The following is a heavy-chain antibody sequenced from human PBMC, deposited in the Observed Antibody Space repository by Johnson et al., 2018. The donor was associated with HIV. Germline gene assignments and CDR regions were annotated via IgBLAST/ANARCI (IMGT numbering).Heavy chain of an antibody. CDR2: IRYDGTNK. CDR3: ARDGSGHAVVVTATRRGYGFGLDM. Sequence: QVQLVESGGGLAKPAWSPRLSCAASGFTFSNAWMSWVRQAPGKWLEWVAFIRYDGTNKYHADSVKGRFTISRDNSKNTLYLQMNSLRAEDTAVYYCARDGSGHAVVVTATRRGYGFGLDMWGQGTMVTVSS. J-gene: IGHJ3*02. D-gene: IGHD2-21*02. CDR1: GFTFSNAW. V-gene: IGHV3-30*02.